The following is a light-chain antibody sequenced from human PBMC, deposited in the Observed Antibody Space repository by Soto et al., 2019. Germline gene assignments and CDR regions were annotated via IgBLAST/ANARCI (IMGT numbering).Light chain of an antibody. CDR1: QSISSW. CDR3: QQYNTYWT. J-gene: IGKJ1*01. CDR2: DAY. V-gene: IGKV1-5*01. Sequence: DIQMTQSPSTLSGSVGDRVTITCRASQSISSWLAWYQQKPGKAPKLLINDAYNLESGVPSRFSGSGSGTEFTLSISSLQPDDFATYYCQQYNTYWTFGQGTKVDIK.